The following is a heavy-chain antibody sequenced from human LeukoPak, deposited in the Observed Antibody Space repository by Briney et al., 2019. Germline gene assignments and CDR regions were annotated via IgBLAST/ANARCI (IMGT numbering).Heavy chain of an antibody. D-gene: IGHD1-14*01. J-gene: IGHJ4*02. CDR2: ISGSGDST. CDR3: AKEKQRNLDY. Sequence: GGSLRLSCAASGFTFSNYAMSWVRQAPGKGLEWVSGISGSGDSTYYGDSVKGRFTISRDNSKNTLYLQMNSLRAEDTAVYYCAKEKQRNLDYWGQGTLVTVSS. V-gene: IGHV3-23*01. CDR1: GFTFSNYA.